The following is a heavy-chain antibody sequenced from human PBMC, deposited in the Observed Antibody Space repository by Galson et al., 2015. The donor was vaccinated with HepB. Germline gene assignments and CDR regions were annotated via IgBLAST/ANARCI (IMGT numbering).Heavy chain of an antibody. Sequence: SLRLSCAASGFTFSNAWMSWVRQAPGKGLEWVGRIKSETDGGTTDYAAPVKGRFTISRDDSKNTLYLQMNNLKTEDTAVYYCTTGLLPDYYDSSGYYYYYGMDVWGQGTTVTVSS. CDR1: GFTFSNAW. CDR3: TTGLLPDYYDSSGYYYYYGMDV. V-gene: IGHV3-15*01. J-gene: IGHJ6*02. D-gene: IGHD3-22*01. CDR2: IKSETDGGTT.